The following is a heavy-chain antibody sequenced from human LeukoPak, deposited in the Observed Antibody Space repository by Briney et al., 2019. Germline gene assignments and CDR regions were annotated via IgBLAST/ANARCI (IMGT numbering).Heavy chain of an antibody. J-gene: IGHJ4*02. CDR3: ARGEGNYDILTGYYPDDY. CDR2: IWYDGSNK. CDR1: GFTFSSYG. V-gene: IGHV3-33*01. Sequence: PGRSLRLSCAASGFTFSSYGMHWVRQAPGKGLEWVAVIWYDGSNKYYADSVKGRFTISRDNSKNTLYLQMNSLRAEDTAVYYCARGEGNYDILTGYYPDDYWSQGTLVTVSS. D-gene: IGHD3-9*01.